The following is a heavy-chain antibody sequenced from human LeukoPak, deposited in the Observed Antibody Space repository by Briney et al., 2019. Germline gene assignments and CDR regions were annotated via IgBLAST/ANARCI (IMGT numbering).Heavy chain of an antibody. J-gene: IGHJ5*02. D-gene: IGHD1/OR15-1a*01. CDR3: ARDRWNTRNWFDP. CDR1: GFTFSDYY. CDR2: ISSSSSTI. Sequence: PGGSLRLSCAASGFTFSDYYMNWVRQAPGKGLEWVSYISSSSSTIYYADSVKGRFSISRDNAKNSLYLQMNSLRAEDTAVYYCARDRWNTRNWFDPWGQGTLVTVSS. V-gene: IGHV3-11*04.